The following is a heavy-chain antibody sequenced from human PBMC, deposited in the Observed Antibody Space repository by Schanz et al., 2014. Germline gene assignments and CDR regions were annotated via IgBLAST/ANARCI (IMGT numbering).Heavy chain of an antibody. CDR1: GYTFSDYY. D-gene: IGHD4-17*01. Sequence: QVQLVQSGAEVKKPGASVKVSCKASGYTFSDYYIHWVRQAPGQGLEWMGWMNPNSGDTGYPRKFQDRVTMTRNTSISTAYMELNSLTSEDTAVYYCARGYGDSPTDFWGQGTLVTVSS. CDR3: ARGYGDSPTDF. J-gene: IGHJ4*02. V-gene: IGHV1-8*02. CDR2: MNPNSGDT.